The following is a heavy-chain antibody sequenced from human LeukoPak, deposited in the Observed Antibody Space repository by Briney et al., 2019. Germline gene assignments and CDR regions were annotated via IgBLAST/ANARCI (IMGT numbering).Heavy chain of an antibody. V-gene: IGHV3-33*01. CDR2: IWYDGSNK. Sequence: PGRSLRLSCAASGFAFNNYGMHWVRQAPGKGLEWLAVIWYDGSNKYYADSLKGRFTISRDNSKNSLYLQMNSLRGEDTAVYYCARVGHYDSGSYPVDAFDMWGQGTMVTVSS. CDR3: ARVGHYDSGSYPVDAFDM. CDR1: GFAFNNYG. D-gene: IGHD3-10*01. J-gene: IGHJ3*02.